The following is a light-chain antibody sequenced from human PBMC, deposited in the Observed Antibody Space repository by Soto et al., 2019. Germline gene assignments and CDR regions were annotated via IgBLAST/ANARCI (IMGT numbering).Light chain of an antibody. CDR2: KVS. V-gene: IGLV2-18*02. CDR1: SSDVGSYDF. Sequence: QSALIQPPSVSGSPGQSVTISCTGTSSDVGSYDFVPRFRQHPGTVPTPMISKVSTQPSEVPDRFSGSKSGNPASMTISGLQAEDESDYQCCSDTSRATSCVFGTGTKLTVL. J-gene: IGLJ1*01. CDR3: CSDTSRATSCV.